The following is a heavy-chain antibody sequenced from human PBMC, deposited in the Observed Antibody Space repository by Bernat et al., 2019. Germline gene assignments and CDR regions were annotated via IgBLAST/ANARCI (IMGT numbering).Heavy chain of an antibody. Sequence: QVQLVQSGAEVKKPGSSVKVSCKASGCTFSSYAISWVRQAPGQGLEWMGGIIPIFGTANYAQKFQGRVTITADESTSTAYMELSSLRSEDTAVYYCARDTGCSGGSCYEVSLDYWGKGTLVTVSS. CDR2: IIPIFGTA. V-gene: IGHV1-69*01. J-gene: IGHJ4*02. CDR1: GCTFSSYA. D-gene: IGHD2-15*01. CDR3: ARDTGCSGGSCYEVSLDY.